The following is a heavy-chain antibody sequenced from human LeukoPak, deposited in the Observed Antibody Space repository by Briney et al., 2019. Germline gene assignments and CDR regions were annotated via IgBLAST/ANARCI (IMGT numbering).Heavy chain of an antibody. Sequence: GGSLRLSCAASGFTVSSNYMSWVRQAPGKGLEWVSVIYSGGSTYYADSVKGRFTISRDNSKNTLYLQMNSLRVEDTAVYYCARTGYSSASLGYWGQGSLVTVSS. CDR1: GFTVSSNY. D-gene: IGHD6-19*01. CDR2: IYSGGST. V-gene: IGHV3-53*01. CDR3: ARTGYSSASLGY. J-gene: IGHJ4*02.